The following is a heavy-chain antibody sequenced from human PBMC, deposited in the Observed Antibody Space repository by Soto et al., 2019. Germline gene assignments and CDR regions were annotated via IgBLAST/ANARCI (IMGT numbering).Heavy chain of an antibody. CDR3: AREILWFGDPRGMDV. J-gene: IGHJ6*02. D-gene: IGHD3-10*01. CDR1: GGSISSGGYY. CDR2: IYYSGST. Sequence: PSETLSLTCTVSGGSISSGGYYWSWIRQHPGKGLEWIGYIYYSGSTYYNPSLKSRVTISVDTSKNQFSLKLSSVTAADTAVYYCAREILWFGDPRGMDVWGQGTTVTVSS. V-gene: IGHV4-31*03.